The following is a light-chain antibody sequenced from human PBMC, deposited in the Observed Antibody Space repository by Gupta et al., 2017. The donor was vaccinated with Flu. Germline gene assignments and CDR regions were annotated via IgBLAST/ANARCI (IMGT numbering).Light chain of an antibody. V-gene: IGKV4-1*01. CDR1: QSLLYRSDNKNY. CDR3: QQYDSPLLYS. Sequence: DIEMTQSPDSLSVSLGERATINCKSSQSLLYRSDNKNYLAWYQQKPGQPPKLLIYWASSRQYGVPDRFSGSGSGTDFSLTISSLQAEDVAVYFWQQYDSPLLYSFGQGTKLEI. J-gene: IGKJ2*03. CDR2: WAS.